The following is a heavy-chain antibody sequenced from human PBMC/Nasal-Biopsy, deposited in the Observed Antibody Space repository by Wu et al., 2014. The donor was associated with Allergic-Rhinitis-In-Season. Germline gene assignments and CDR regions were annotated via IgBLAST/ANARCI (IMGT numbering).Heavy chain of an antibody. V-gene: IGHV4-34*01. D-gene: IGHD2-2*01. CDR3: ARDGFGCSRASCVSRADAFDI. Sequence: WIGEINHSGSTYYNPSLKSRVTISVDTSKNQFSLKLSSVTAADTALYYCARDGFGCSRASCVSRADAFDIWGQGTMVTVSS. J-gene: IGHJ3*02. CDR2: INHSGST.